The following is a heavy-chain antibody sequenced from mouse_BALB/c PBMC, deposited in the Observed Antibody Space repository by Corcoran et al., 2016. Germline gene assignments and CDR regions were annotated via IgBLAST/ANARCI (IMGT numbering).Heavy chain of an antibody. V-gene: IGHV1-26*01. CDR3: ARRRYPYSMDY. Sequence: EVQLQQSGPELVKPGASVKISCKASGYSFTGYYMHWVKQSHVKSLEWIGRINPYNGATSYNQNFKDKASLTVDKSSSTAYMELHSLTSEDSAVYDCARRRYPYSMDYWGQGTSVTVSS. CDR1: GYSFTGYY. J-gene: IGHJ4*01. D-gene: IGHD2-14*01. CDR2: INPYNGAT.